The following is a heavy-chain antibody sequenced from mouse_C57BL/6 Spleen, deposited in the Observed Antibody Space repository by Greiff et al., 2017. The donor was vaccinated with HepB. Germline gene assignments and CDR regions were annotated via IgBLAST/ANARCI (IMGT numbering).Heavy chain of an antibody. CDR2: IYPGSGST. J-gene: IGHJ3*01. V-gene: IGHV1-55*01. CDR3: ARGSYGSSSPWFAY. Sequence: QVQLQQSGAELVKPGASVKMSCKASGYTFTSYWITWVKQRPGQGLEWIGDIYPGSGSTNYNEKFKSKATLTVDTSSSTAYMQLSSLTSEDSAVYYCARGSYGSSSPWFAYWGQGTLVTVSA. CDR1: GYTFTSYW. D-gene: IGHD1-1*01.